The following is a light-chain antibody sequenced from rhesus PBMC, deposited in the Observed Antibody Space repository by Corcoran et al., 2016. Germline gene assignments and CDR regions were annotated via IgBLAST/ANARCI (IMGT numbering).Light chain of an antibody. CDR1: QGISSY. CDR2: DAS. Sequence: DIQMTQSPSSLSASVGDTVTITCRASQGISSYLNWFQQKPGKAHKLLIYDASSWESGVPSRFSGSGSVTDFTLTISSLQPEDFAAYYCLQHNSYPLTFGGGTKVEIK. J-gene: IGKJ4*01. V-gene: IGKV1-28*03. CDR3: LQHNSYPLT.